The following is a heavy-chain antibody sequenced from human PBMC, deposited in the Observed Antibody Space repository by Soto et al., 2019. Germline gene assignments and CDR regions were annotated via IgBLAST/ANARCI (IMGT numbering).Heavy chain of an antibody. CDR3: ARAPMVYAISGWFDP. D-gene: IGHD2-8*01. CDR1: GGSISSGGYS. J-gene: IGHJ5*02. V-gene: IGHV4-30-2*01. CDR2: IYHSGST. Sequence: PSETLSLTCAVSGGSISSGGYSWSWIRQPPGKGLEWIGYIYHSGSTYYNPSLKSRVTISVDRSKNQFSLKLSSVTAADTAVYYCARAPMVYAISGWFDPWGQGTLVTVSS.